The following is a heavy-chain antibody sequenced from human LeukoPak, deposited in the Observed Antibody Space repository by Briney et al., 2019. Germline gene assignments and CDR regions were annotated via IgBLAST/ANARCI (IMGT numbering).Heavy chain of an antibody. J-gene: IGHJ4*02. V-gene: IGHV4-39*01. CDR1: GGSISTSSYY. Sequence: SETLSLTCTVSGGSISTSSYYWGWIRQPPGKGLEWIGSIYYSGSTYYNPSLKSRVTISVDTSKNQFSLKLSSVTAADTAVYYCARRGRGVPAIKFRYFDYWGQGTLVTVSS. CDR2: IYYSGST. D-gene: IGHD2-21*02. CDR3: ARRGRGVPAIKFRYFDY.